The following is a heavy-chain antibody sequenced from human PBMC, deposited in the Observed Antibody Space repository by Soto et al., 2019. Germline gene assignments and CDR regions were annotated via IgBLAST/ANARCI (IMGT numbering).Heavy chain of an antibody. V-gene: IGHV1-69*06. CDR1: GGTFSTHG. D-gene: IGHD2-2*01. CDR2: IIPIFGTT. J-gene: IGHJ6*02. CDR3: VRDIVVAPGAFNYGMDV. Sequence: SVKVSCKASGGTFSTHGISWVRQAPGQGLEWMGGIIPIFGTTNYAHKFQGRVTITADKSTSTAYMELSSLRSEDTAVYYCVRDIVVAPGAFNYGMDVWGQGSMVTVSS.